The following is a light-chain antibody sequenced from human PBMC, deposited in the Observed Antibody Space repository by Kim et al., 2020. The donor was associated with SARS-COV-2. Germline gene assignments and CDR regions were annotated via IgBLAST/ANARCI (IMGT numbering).Light chain of an antibody. Sequence: SYELTQPPSMSVSPGQTATITCSGDKLGDKYASWYQQKPGQSPVLVIYEDTKRPSAIPERFSGSISGNTATLTISGTQTMDEADYYCQAWDSYTYVVFGGGTQRTV. CDR3: QAWDSYTYVV. V-gene: IGLV3-1*01. CDR1: KLGDKY. CDR2: EDT. J-gene: IGLJ2*01.